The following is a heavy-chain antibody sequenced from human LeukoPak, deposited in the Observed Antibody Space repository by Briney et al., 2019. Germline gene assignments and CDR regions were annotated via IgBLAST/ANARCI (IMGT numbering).Heavy chain of an antibody. CDR2: IYYSGST. V-gene: IGHV4-30-4*08. J-gene: IGHJ6*03. D-gene: IGHD2-2*01. CDR3: ARDSRGSTSWYYYMDV. CDR1: GGSISSGDYY. Sequence: SQTLSLTCTVSGGSISSGDYYWSWIRQPPGKGLEWIGYIYYSGSTYYNPSLKSRVTISVDTSKNQFSLKLSSVTAADTAVYYCARDSRGSTSWYYYMDVWGKGTTVTVSS.